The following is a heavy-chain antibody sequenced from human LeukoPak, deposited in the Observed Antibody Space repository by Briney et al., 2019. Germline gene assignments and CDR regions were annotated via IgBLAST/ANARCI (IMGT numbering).Heavy chain of an antibody. D-gene: IGHD5-12*01. CDR2: ISGSGGST. V-gene: IGHV3-23*01. CDR1: GFTFSSYA. CDR3: AKDRTRGYSGYFDY. J-gene: IGHJ4*02. Sequence: AGGSLRLSCAASGFTFSSYAMSWVRQAPGKRLEWVSAISGSGGSTYYADSVKGRFTISRDNSKNTLYLQMNSLRAEDTAVYYCAKDRTRGYSGYFDYWGQGTLITVSS.